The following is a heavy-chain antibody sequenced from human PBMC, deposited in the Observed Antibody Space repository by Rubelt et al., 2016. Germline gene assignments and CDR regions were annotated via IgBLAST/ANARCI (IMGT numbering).Heavy chain of an antibody. CDR1: GFTFSSYA. V-gene: IGHV3-48*03. CDR2: ISSSGSTI. J-gene: IGHJ6*02. Sequence: EVQLLESGGGLVQFGGSLRLSCAASGFTFSSYAMSWVRQAPGKGLAWVSYISSSGSTIYYADSVKGRFTISRDNAKNSLYLQMNSLGAEDTAVYYCVREGFRSYGMDVWGQGTTVTVSS. CDR3: VREGFRSYGMDV.